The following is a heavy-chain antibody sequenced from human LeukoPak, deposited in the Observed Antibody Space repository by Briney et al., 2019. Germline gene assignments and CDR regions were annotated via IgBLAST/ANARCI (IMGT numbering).Heavy chain of an antibody. Sequence: PGGSLRLSCAASGFTFSSYAMHWVRQAPGKGLEWVAVISYDGSNKYYADSVKGRFTISRDNSKNTLYLQMNSLRAEDTAVYYCARDIFYHQWLEPYYYYYGMDVWGQGTTVTVSS. J-gene: IGHJ6*02. CDR2: ISYDGSNK. V-gene: IGHV3-30-3*01. CDR1: GFTFSSYA. CDR3: ARDIFYHQWLEPYYYYYGMDV. D-gene: IGHD6-19*01.